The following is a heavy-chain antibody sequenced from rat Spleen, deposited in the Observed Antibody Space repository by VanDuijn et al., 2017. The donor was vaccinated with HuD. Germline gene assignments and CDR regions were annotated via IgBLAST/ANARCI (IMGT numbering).Heavy chain of an antibody. CDR2: ISNDGSST. D-gene: IGHD3-8*01. CDR3: ARQNPYWYFDF. J-gene: IGHJ1*01. CDR1: GFSFTNYG. Sequence: EVQLVESGGGLVQPGRSLKLSCVASGFSFTNYGMAWVRQAPTKGLEWVATISNDGSSTYYRDSVKGRFTISRDNAKSTLYLQMDSLRSEDTATYYCARQNPYWYFDFWGPGTMVTVSS. V-gene: IGHV5-29*01.